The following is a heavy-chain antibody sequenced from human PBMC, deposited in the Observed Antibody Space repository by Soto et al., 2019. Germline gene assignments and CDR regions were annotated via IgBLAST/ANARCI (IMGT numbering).Heavy chain of an antibody. CDR3: ARRTTVTTSPGDAFDI. CDR2: INPSGGST. V-gene: IGHV1-46*01. Sequence: QVQLVQSGAEVKKPGASVKVSCKASGYTFTSYYMHWVRQAPGQGLEWMGIINPSGGSTSYAQKFQGRVTMTRDTSTSTVYMELSSLRSEDTAVYYCARRTTVTTSPGDAFDIWGLGTMVTVSS. J-gene: IGHJ3*02. D-gene: IGHD4-17*01. CDR1: GYTFTSYY.